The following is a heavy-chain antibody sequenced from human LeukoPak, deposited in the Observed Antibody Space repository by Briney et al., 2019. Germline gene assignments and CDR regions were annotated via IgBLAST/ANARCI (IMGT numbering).Heavy chain of an antibody. CDR3: AKESLIVVVPAAHFDY. V-gene: IGHV3-23*01. CDR2: ISGSGGST. J-gene: IGHJ4*02. CDR1: GFTFSSYA. Sequence: PGGSLRLSCAASGFTFSSYAMSWVRQAPGKGLEWVSAISGSGGSTYYADSVKGRFTISRDNSKNTLYLQMNSLRAEDTAVYYCAKESLIVVVPAAHFDYWGQGTLVTVSS. D-gene: IGHD2-2*01.